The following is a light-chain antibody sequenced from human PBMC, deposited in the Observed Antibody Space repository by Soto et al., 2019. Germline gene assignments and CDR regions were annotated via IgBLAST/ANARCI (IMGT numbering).Light chain of an antibody. CDR3: QQYNNWPPIT. V-gene: IGKV3-15*01. Sequence: EIVLTKSAGTLSLSPGERATLSCRASQSVSSNLAWYQQRPGQAPRLLIYGASTRATAIPARFSGSGSGTEFTLTISSLQSEDFAVYYCQQYNNWPPITFGQGTRLEI. CDR1: QSVSSN. CDR2: GAS. J-gene: IGKJ5*01.